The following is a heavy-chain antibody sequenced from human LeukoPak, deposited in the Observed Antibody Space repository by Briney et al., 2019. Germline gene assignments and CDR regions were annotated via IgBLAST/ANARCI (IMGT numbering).Heavy chain of an antibody. CDR1: GYTFTSYY. CDR3: ATGSVGPVVRYGMDV. V-gene: IGHV1-46*01. D-gene: IGHD2-15*01. J-gene: IGHJ6*02. Sequence: AASVKVSCKASGYTFTSYYMHWVRQAPGQGLEWMGIINPSGGSTSYAQKFQGRVTMTRDTSTSTVYMELSSLRSEDTAVYYCATGSVGPVVRYGMDVWGQGTTVTVS. CDR2: INPSGGST.